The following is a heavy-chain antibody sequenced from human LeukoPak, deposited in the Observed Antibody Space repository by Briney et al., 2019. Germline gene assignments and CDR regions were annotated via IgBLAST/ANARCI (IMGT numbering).Heavy chain of an antibody. CDR2: VNHGGST. CDR1: GGSFSNYY. D-gene: IGHD2-2*01. CDR3: ARVAVNGYCSSTSCPHYFDY. J-gene: IGHJ4*02. V-gene: IGHV4-34*01. Sequence: KASETLSLTCAIYGGSFSNYYWSWIRQPPGKGLEWIGEVNHGGSTNYNPSLKSRVTISVDTSKNQFSLKLSSVTAADTAVYYCARVAVNGYCSSTSCPHYFDYWGQGTLVTVSS.